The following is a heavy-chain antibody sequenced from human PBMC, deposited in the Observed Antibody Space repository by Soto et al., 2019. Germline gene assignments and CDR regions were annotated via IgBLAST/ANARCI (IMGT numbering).Heavy chain of an antibody. D-gene: IGHD2-2*01. CDR1: GYSFTSYW. J-gene: IGHJ6*02. CDR3: ARLPRSSWRSYYYYYGMDV. Sequence: PGESLKISCKGSGYSFTSYWISWVRQMPGKGLEWMGRIDPSDSYTNYSPSFQGHVTISADKSIGTAYLQWSSLKASDTAMYYCARLPRSSWRSYYYYYGMDVWGQGVQVTVSS. CDR2: IDPSDSYT. V-gene: IGHV5-10-1*01.